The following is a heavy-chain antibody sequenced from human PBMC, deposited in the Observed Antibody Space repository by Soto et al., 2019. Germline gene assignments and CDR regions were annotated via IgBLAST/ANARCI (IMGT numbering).Heavy chain of an antibody. CDR2: ISYDGSNK. CDR1: GFTFSSYG. V-gene: IGHV3-30*18. J-gene: IGHJ4*02. CDR3: AKGPPTRENYFDY. Sequence: GSLRLSCAASGFTFSSYGMHWVRQAPGKGLEWVAVISYDGSNKYYADSVKGRFTISRDNSKNTLYLQMNSLRPEDTAVYYCAKGPPTRENYFDYWGQGTLVTVSS.